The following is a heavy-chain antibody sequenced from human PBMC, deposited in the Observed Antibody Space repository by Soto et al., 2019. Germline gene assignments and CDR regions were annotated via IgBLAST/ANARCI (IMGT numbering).Heavy chain of an antibody. CDR2: INHSGST. Sequence: KTSETLSLTCAVYGGSFSGYYWSWIRQPPGKGLEWIGEINHSGSTNYNPSLKSRVTISVDTSKNQFSLKLSSVTAADTAVYYCEREVVAVAAFDIWGQGTMVTVSS. V-gene: IGHV4-34*01. D-gene: IGHD6-19*01. J-gene: IGHJ3*02. CDR1: GGSFSGYY. CDR3: EREVVAVAAFDI.